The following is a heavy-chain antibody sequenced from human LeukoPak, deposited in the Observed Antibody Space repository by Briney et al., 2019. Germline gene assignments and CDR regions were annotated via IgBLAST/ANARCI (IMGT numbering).Heavy chain of an antibody. V-gene: IGHV1-2*02. CDR3: ARTYYYDSSGPVTDY. J-gene: IGHJ4*02. CDR2: INPNSGGT. CDR1: GYTFTGYY. D-gene: IGHD3-22*01. Sequence: ASVKVSCKASGYTFTGYYMHWVRQAPGQGLEWMGWINPNSGGTNYAQKCQGRVTMTRDTSISTAYMELSRLRSDDTAVYYCARTYYYDSSGPVTDYWGQGTLVTVSS.